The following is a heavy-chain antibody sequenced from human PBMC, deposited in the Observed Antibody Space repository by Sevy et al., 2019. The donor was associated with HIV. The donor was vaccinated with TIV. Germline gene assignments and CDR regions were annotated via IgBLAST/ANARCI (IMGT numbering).Heavy chain of an antibody. V-gene: IGHV6-1*01. CDR3: ARADSLIGYCSGGSCYEYYYGMDV. CDR2: TYYRSKWYN. CDR1: GDSVSSNSAA. D-gene: IGHD2-15*01. Sequence: KQSQTLSLTCAISGDSVSSNSAAWNWIRQSTSRGLEWLGRTYYRSKWYNDYAVSVKSRITINPDTSKNQFSLQLNSVTPEDTAVYYCARADSLIGYCSGGSCYEYYYGMDVWGQGTTVTVSS. J-gene: IGHJ6*02.